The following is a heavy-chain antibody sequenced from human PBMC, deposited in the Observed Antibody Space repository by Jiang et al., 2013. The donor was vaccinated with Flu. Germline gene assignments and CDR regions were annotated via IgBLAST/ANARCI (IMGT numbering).Heavy chain of an antibody. Sequence: QTLSLTCAISGDSVSSNSAAWNWIRQSPSRGLEWLGRTYYRSKWYNDYAVSVKSRITINPDTSKNQFSLQLNSVTPEDTAVYYCARGGDDILTGYPHFDYWGQGTLVTVSS. CDR3: ARGGDDILTGYPHFDY. CDR1: GDSVSSNSAA. D-gene: IGHD3-9*01. CDR2: TYYRSKWYN. V-gene: IGHV6-1*01. J-gene: IGHJ4*02.